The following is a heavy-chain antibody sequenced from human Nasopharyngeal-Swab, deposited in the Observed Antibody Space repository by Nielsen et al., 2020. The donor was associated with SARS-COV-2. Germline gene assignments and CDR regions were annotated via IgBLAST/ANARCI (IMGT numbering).Heavy chain of an antibody. CDR1: GFTFSSYS. J-gene: IGHJ3*02. Sequence: GGSLRLSCAPSGFTFSSYSMGWVRQAPGKGLEWVSGISGSGVSTYYGDSVKGRSANSRHKPKHRLYLQMNSLKVEDTAIYYCAKKGKQWLADDAFDTWGQGTLVSISS. V-gene: IGHV3-23*02. CDR3: AKKGKQWLADDAFDT. CDR2: ISGSGVST. D-gene: IGHD6-19*01.